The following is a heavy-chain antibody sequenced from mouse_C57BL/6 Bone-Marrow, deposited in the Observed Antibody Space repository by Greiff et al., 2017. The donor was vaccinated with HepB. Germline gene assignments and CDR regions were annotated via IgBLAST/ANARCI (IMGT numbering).Heavy chain of an antibody. V-gene: IGHV1-18*01. J-gene: IGHJ2*01. Sequence: VQLQQSGPELVKPGASVKIPCTASGYTFTDYNMAWVKQSHGKSLEWIGDINPNNGGTIYNQKFKGKATLTVDKSSSTAYMELRSRTSEDTAVYYCARGKIDGYYFDYWGKGTTLTVSS. CDR2: INPNNGGT. CDR3: ARGKIDGYYFDY. CDR1: GYTFTDYN. D-gene: IGHD2-3*01.